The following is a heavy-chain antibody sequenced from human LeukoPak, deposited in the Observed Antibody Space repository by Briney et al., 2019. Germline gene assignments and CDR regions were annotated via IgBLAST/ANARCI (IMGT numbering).Heavy chain of an antibody. Sequence: GGSLRLSCAASGFTFTTYWMHWVRQAPGKGLVWVSHINSDGSITSYADSVKGRFTISRDNAKNTLYLQMNRLRAEDTAVYYCARDAVDTANAVWGQGTTVTVSS. J-gene: IGHJ6*02. CDR3: ARDAVDTANAV. CDR1: GFTFTTYW. V-gene: IGHV3-74*01. D-gene: IGHD5-18*01. CDR2: INSDGSIT.